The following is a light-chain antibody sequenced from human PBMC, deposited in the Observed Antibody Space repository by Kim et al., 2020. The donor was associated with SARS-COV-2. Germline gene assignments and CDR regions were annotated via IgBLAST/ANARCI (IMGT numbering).Light chain of an antibody. CDR3: QKYNSAPWT. Sequence: ASVEDRVTITCRASQGISNSLAWYRQKPGKVPMLLIYGASTLRSGVPSRFRGSGSGTDFTLTISSLQPEDAATYYCQKYNSAPWTFGQGTKVEIK. CDR2: GAS. J-gene: IGKJ1*01. V-gene: IGKV1-27*01. CDR1: QGISNS.